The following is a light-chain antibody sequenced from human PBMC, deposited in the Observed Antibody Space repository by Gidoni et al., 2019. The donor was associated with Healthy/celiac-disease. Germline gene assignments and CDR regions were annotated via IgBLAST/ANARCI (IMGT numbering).Light chain of an antibody. CDR2: AAS. CDR3: QQLNSYPRT. J-gene: IGKJ1*01. Sequence: DILLTQSPSFLSASVGDRVTITCRASQGISSYLAWYQQKPGKAPKLLIYAASTLQSGVPSRFSGSGSGTEFTLTISSLQPEDFATYYCQQLNSYPRTFXXXTKVEIK. CDR1: QGISSY. V-gene: IGKV1-9*01.